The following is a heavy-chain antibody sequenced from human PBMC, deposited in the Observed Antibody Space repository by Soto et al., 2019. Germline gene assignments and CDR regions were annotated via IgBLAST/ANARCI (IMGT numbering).Heavy chain of an antibody. J-gene: IGHJ5*02. CDR2: IYYSGST. V-gene: IGHV4-39*01. D-gene: IGHD6-13*01. CDR1: GGSISSSSYY. Sequence: QLQLQESGPGLVKPSETLSLTCTVSGGSISSSSYYWGWIRQPPGKGLEWIGSIYYSGSTYYNPSLKSRVTISVDTSKNQCSLKLSSVTAADTAVYYCARANAAAGWFDPWGQGTLVTVSS. CDR3: ARANAAAGWFDP.